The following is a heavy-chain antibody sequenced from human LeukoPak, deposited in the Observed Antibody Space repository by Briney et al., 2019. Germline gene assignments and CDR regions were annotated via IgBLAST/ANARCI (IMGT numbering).Heavy chain of an antibody. D-gene: IGHD6-6*01. V-gene: IGHV4-34*01. Sequence: SETLSLTCAVYGGSFSGYYWSWIRQPPGKGLEWIGEINHSGSTNYNPSLKSRVTISVDTSKNQFSLKLSSVTAADTAVYYCARGMKSSSSLGVGYYYYMDVWGKGTTVTVSS. CDR2: INHSGST. J-gene: IGHJ6*03. CDR3: ARGMKSSSSLGVGYYYYMDV. CDR1: GGSFSGYY.